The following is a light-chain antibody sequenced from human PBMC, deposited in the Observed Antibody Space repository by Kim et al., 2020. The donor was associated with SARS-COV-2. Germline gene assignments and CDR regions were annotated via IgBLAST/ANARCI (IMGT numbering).Light chain of an antibody. Sequence: VSPGQTASITCSGDKLGNKYACWYQQKPGQSPVLVIYEDNKRPSGIPERFSGSNSGNTATLTITGTQAMDEADYYCQTWDSSTGVFGGGTQLTVL. CDR1: KLGNKY. CDR3: QTWDSSTGV. CDR2: EDN. J-gene: IGLJ2*01. V-gene: IGLV3-1*01.